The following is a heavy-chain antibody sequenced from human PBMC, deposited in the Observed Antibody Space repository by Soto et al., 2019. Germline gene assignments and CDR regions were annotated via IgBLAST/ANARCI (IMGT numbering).Heavy chain of an antibody. D-gene: IGHD6-19*01. Sequence: SETLSVTCTVSGGSISSSSYYWGWIRQPPGKGLEWIGGIYYSGSTYYSPSLKSRVTISVDTSKNQFSLKLSSVTAADTAVYYCARIEGDAAVAGNYYYYYMDVWGKGTTVTVSS. J-gene: IGHJ6*03. V-gene: IGHV4-39*01. CDR2: IYYSGST. CDR3: ARIEGDAAVAGNYYYYYMDV. CDR1: GGSISSSSYY.